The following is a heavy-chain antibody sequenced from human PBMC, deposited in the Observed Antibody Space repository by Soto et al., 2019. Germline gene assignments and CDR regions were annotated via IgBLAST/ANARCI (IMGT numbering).Heavy chain of an antibody. CDR2: IDWDDDK. V-gene: IGHV2-70*11. CDR1: GFSLSTSGMC. Sequence: SGPTLVNPTQTLTLTCTFSGFSLSTSGMCVSWIRQPPGKALEWLARIDWDDDKYYSTSLKTRLTISKDTSKNQVVLTMTNMDPVDTATYYCARSKRGVPQRRSLFDYWGQGTLVTVSS. D-gene: IGHD2-8*01. J-gene: IGHJ4*02. CDR3: ARSKRGVPQRRSLFDY.